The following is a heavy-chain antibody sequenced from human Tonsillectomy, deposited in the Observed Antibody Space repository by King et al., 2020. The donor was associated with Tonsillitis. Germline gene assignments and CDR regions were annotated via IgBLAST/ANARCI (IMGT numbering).Heavy chain of an antibody. CDR3: GRGLVGPDY. Sequence: VQLVESGGGLVQPGGSLTLSCAASGFSLDSYWMHWVRQAPGKGLVWVSRIDIDGRETIYADSVKGRFIISRDNAKNTLYLQMNSLRDDDTAVYYCGRGLVGPDYRGQGTLVTVSS. CDR2: IDIDGRET. D-gene: IGHD2-21*01. V-gene: IGHV3-74*01. CDR1: GFSLDSYW. J-gene: IGHJ4*02.